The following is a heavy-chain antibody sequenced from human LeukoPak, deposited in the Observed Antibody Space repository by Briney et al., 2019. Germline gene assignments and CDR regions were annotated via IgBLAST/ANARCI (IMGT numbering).Heavy chain of an antibody. D-gene: IGHD3-10*01. J-gene: IGHJ4*02. CDR1: GFTFSSYA. Sequence: GGSLRLSCAASGFTFSSYAMHWVRQAPGKGLEWVAVISYDGSNKYYADSVKGRFTISRDNSKNTLYLQMNSLRAEDTAVYYCARGGPWVRGVIKGYWGQGTLVTVSS. CDR3: ARGGPWVRGVIKGY. V-gene: IGHV3-30*04. CDR2: ISYDGSNK.